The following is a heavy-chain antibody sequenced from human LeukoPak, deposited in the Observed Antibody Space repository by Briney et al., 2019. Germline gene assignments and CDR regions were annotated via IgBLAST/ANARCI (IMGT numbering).Heavy chain of an antibody. Sequence: SETLSLTCAVYGGSFSGYYWSWIRQPPGKGLEWIGEINHSGSTNYNPSLKSRVTISVDTSKNQFSLKLSSVTAADTAVYYCARRGRRANSAPGYWGQGTLVTVSS. CDR1: GGSFSGYY. V-gene: IGHV4-34*01. D-gene: IGHD4-23*01. CDR2: INHSGST. CDR3: ARRGRRANSAPGY. J-gene: IGHJ4*02.